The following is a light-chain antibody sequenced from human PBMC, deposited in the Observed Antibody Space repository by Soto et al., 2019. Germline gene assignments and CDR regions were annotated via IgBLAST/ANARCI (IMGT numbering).Light chain of an antibody. J-gene: IGKJ5*01. V-gene: IGKV1D-12*01. CDR3: QPPNSSRLT. Sequence: MEINRSEACGSASVGGSRCMTCQASQGIKNWLAWYQQKPGKAPKLLIYAASSLQSGVPSRCSRSASGTDVPLTTGSPQSQASAPYYGQPPNSSRLTFGEGTRLEIK. CDR2: AAS. CDR1: QGIKNW.